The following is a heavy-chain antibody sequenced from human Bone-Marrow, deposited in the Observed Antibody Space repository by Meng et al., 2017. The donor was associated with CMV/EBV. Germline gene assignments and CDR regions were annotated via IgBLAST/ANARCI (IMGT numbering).Heavy chain of an antibody. CDR3: ARDSTGALFGVVIMVY. V-gene: IGHV3-21*01. CDR2: ISSSSSYI. D-gene: IGHD3-3*01. Sequence: GGSLRLSCAASGFTFSDYYMNWVRQAPGKGLEWVSSISSSSSYIYYADSVKGRFTISRDNAKNSLYLQMNSLRAEDTAVYYCARDSTGALFGVVIMVYWGQGTLVTVSS. CDR1: GFTFSDYY. J-gene: IGHJ4*02.